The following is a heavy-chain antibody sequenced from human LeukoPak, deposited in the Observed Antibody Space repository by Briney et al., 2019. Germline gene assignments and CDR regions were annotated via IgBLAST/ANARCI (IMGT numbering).Heavy chain of an antibody. D-gene: IGHD2-2*01. J-gene: IGHJ4*02. CDR3: AREPNVVPAANFDY. Sequence: GGSLRLSCTAAGFTFDDYGMSWVRQIPGKGLEWVAGITWNGGSTDYAVSVRGRFSISRDNAKKSVYLQMNSLRAEDTAVYYCAREPNVVPAANFDYWGQGTLVTVSS. CDR1: GFTFDDYG. V-gene: IGHV3-20*04. CDR2: ITWNGGST.